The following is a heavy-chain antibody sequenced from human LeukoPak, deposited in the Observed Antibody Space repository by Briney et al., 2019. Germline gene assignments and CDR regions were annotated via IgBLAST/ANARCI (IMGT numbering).Heavy chain of an antibody. D-gene: IGHD1-26*01. CDR3: ARISLGAIWGYYYGMDV. CDR2: IIPIFDTA. J-gene: IGHJ6*02. V-gene: IGHV1-69*13. CDR1: GGTFSSYA. Sequence: SVKVSCKDPGGTFSSYAISSVRQAPGQGLECMGGIIPIFDTADYAQKFQGRVTITADESTSTAYMELSSLRSEDTAVFYCARISLGAIWGYYYGMDVWGQGTTVTVSS.